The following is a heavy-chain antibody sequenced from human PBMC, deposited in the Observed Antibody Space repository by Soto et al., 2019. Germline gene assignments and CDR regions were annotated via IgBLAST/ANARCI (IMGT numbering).Heavy chain of an antibody. Sequence: EVQLVESGGGSVQPGGSLRLSCAASGFTFSTFSMKWVRQARGRGLEWISYISGGGRPISYADSVKGRFTISRDNAKNSLYLQMRSLTNEDTAVYYCTRALSWAFDSWGQGSLVTVSS. CDR3: TRALSWAFDS. J-gene: IGHJ4*02. D-gene: IGHD6-13*01. CDR1: GFTFSTFS. V-gene: IGHV3-48*02. CDR2: ISGGGRPI.